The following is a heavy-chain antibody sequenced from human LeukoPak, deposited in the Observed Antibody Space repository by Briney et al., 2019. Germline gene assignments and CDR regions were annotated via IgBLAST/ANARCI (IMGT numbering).Heavy chain of an antibody. CDR3: ARTVRDYYGMDV. V-gene: IGHV4-59*01. CDR2: IYYSGST. Sequence: SETLSLTCTVSGGSISSYYWSWIRQPPGKGLGWIGYIYYSGSTNYNPSLKSRVTISVDTSKNQFSLKLSSVTAADTAVYYCARTVRDYYGMDVWGQGTTVTVSS. CDR1: GGSISSYY. J-gene: IGHJ6*02. D-gene: IGHD1-1*01.